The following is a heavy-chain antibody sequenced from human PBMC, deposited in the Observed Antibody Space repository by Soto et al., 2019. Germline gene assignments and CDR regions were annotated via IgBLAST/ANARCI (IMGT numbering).Heavy chain of an antibody. CDR1: GFTLSSYA. V-gene: IGHV3-23*01. J-gene: IGHJ6*02. CDR2: ISGSGGST. CDR3: AKATRSGSYNYYYGMDV. D-gene: IGHD1-26*01. Sequence: GGSLRLSCAASGFTLSSYAMSWVRQAPGKGLEWVSAISGSGGSTYYADSVKGRFTISRDNSKNTLYLQMNSLRAEDTAVYYCAKATRSGSYNYYYGMDVWGQGTTVTVSS.